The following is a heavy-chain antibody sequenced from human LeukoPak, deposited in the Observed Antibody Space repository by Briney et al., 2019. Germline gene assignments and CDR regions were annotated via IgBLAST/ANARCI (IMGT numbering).Heavy chain of an antibody. CDR3: ERLIAVAGTYRGNFDS. D-gene: IGHD6-19*01. J-gene: IGHJ4*02. Sequence: PSETLSLTCAISGCSISTYYWSWIRQPPGKGLEWIWCIYYSGTTNYNPSLMGRLTIPVDTSKTQFSLKLSSVTAAARAVYYCERLIAVAGTYRGNFDSWGQGALVTVSS. CDR1: GCSISTYY. V-gene: IGHV4-59*08. CDR2: IYYSGTT.